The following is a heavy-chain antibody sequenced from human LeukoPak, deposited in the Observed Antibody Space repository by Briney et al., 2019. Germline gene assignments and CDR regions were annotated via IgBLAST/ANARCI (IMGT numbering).Heavy chain of an antibody. Sequence: PGGSLRLSCAASGFTFSSYKMNWVRRAPGKGLEWVSYISSSGRTIHYADSVRGRFSISRDNAKSSLYLQMNSLRAEDTAVYYCARHTGYDFAFDYWGQGTLVTVSS. J-gene: IGHJ4*02. CDR3: ARHTGYDFAFDY. CDR2: ISSSGRTI. D-gene: IGHD5-12*01. V-gene: IGHV3-48*03. CDR1: GFTFSSYK.